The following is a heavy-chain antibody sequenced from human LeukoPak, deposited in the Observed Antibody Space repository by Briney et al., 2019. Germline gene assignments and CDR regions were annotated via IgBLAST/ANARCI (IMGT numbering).Heavy chain of an antibody. CDR3: AREYLPPSHHYYFDY. D-gene: IGHD6-6*01. CDR2: IYPGDSDT. V-gene: IGHV5-51*01. CDR1: GYSFTSYW. Sequence: HGESLKISCKGSGYSFTSYWIGWVRQMPGKGLEWMGIIYPGDSDTRYSPSFQGQVTISADKSISTAYLQWSSLRAEDTAVYYCAREYLPPSHHYYFDYWGQGTLVTVSS. J-gene: IGHJ4*02.